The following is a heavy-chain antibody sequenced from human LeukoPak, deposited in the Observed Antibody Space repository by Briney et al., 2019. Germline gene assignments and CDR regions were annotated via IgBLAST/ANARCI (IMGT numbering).Heavy chain of an antibody. CDR1: GGSISSYY. D-gene: IGHD1-14*01. CDR2: IYYSGST. Sequence: KPSETLSLTCTVSGGSISSYYWSWIRQPPGKGLEWIGYIYYSGSTNYNPSLKSRVTISVDTSENQLSLKLSSVTAADTAVYYCARDQRYIDNWGQGTLVTVSS. J-gene: IGHJ4*02. V-gene: IGHV4-59*01. CDR3: ARDQRYIDN.